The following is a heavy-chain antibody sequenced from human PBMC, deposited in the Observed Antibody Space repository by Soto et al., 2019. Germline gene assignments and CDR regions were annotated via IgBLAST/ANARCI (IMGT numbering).Heavy chain of an antibody. CDR3: ARDERLKDYYGYYGMDV. V-gene: IGHV1-46*01. CDR2: MNPSDGSA. J-gene: IGHJ6*02. Sequence: QVQLVQSGTEVKKPGASVRVSCKTSGYTFTSHYMHWVRQAPGQGLEWMGTMNPSDGSATSAQKFQGRVTMNIDTPTSTAYMEVSSLRSDDTAVYYCARDERLKDYYGYYGMDVWGQGTTVIVSS. CDR1: GYTFTSHY.